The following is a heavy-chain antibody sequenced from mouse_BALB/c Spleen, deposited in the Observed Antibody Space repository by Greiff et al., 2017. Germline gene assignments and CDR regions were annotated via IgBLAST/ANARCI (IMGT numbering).Heavy chain of an antibody. CDR2: INPSTGYT. Sequence: VKLMESGAELAKPGASVKMSCKASGYTFTSYWMHWVKQRPGQGLEWIGYINPSTGYTEYNQKFKDKATLTADKSSSTAYMQLSSLTSEDSAVYYCARLGNGPWFAYWGQGTLVTVSA. CDR3: ARLGNGPWFAY. D-gene: IGHD1-1*02. CDR1: GYTFTSYW. V-gene: IGHV1-7*01. J-gene: IGHJ3*01.